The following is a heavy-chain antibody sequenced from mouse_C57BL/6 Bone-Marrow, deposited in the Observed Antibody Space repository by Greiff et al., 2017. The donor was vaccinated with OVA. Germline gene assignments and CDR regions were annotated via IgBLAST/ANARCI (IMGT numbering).Heavy chain of an antibody. CDR2: IHPNSGST. CDR3: ARGGDYYSNRFAY. Sequence: QVQLQQPGAELVKPGASVKLSCKASGYTFTSYWMHWVKQRPGQGLEWIGMIHPNSGSTNYNEKFKSKATLTVDKSSSTAYMQLNSLTSEDSAVYFCARGGDYYSNRFAYWGQGTLVTVSA. CDR1: GYTFTSYW. V-gene: IGHV1-64*01. J-gene: IGHJ3*01. D-gene: IGHD2-5*01.